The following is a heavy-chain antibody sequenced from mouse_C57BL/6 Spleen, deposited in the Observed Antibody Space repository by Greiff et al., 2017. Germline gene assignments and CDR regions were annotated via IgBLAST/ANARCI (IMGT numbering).Heavy chain of an antibody. Sequence: VHVKQSVAELVRPGASVKLSCTASGFNIKNTYMPWVKQRPEQGLEWIGRIDPANGNTKYAPKFQGKATITADTSSNTAYLQLSSLTSEDTAIYYCARRENDYEGDAMDYWGQGTSVTVSS. D-gene: IGHD2-4*01. CDR1: GFNIKNTY. V-gene: IGHV14-3*01. J-gene: IGHJ4*01. CDR2: IDPANGNT. CDR3: ARRENDYEGDAMDY.